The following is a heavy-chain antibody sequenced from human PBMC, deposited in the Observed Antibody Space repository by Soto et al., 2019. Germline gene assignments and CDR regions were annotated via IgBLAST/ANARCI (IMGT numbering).Heavy chain of an antibody. Sequence: QVQLQQWGAGLLKPSETLSLTCAVYGGSFSGYYWSWIRQPPGKGLEWIREINHSGSTNYNPSLKSRVTISVDTSKNQFSLKLSSVTAADTAVYYCASGYSYGFGDYYYYYGMDVWGQGTTVTVSS. V-gene: IGHV4-34*01. CDR1: GGSFSGYY. CDR3: ASGYSYGFGDYYYYYGMDV. J-gene: IGHJ6*02. D-gene: IGHD5-18*01. CDR2: INHSGST.